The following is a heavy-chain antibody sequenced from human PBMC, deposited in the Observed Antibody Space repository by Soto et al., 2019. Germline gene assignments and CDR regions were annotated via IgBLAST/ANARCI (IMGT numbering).Heavy chain of an antibody. CDR3: ASHSSSWPYYMDV. CDR1: GGTISSGGYY. D-gene: IGHD6-13*01. J-gene: IGHJ6*03. V-gene: IGHV4-31*03. Sequence: QVQLQESGPGLVKPSQTLSLTCTVSGGTISSGGYYWSWIRQHPGKGLEWIGYIYYSGSTYYNPSLKSRVTISVDTSKNQFSLKLSSVTAADTAVYYCASHSSSWPYYMDVWGKGTTVTVSS. CDR2: IYYSGST.